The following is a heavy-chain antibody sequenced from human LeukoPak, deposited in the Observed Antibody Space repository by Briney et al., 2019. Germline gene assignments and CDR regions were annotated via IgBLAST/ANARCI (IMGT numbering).Heavy chain of an antibody. D-gene: IGHD3-10*02. Sequence: GGSLRLSCAASGFTFSSYWMSWVRQAPGKGLEWVSFIYSGGSTYYADSVKGRFTISRDSSKNILHLQMNSLRAEDTAVYYCAELGITMIGGVWGKGTTVTISS. J-gene: IGHJ6*04. CDR3: AELGITMIGGV. V-gene: IGHV3-66*01. CDR1: GFTFSSYW. CDR2: IYSGGST.